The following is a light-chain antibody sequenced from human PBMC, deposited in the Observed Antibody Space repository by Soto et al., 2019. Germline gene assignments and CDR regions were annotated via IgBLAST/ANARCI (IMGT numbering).Light chain of an antibody. J-gene: IGLJ2*01. V-gene: IGLV2-11*01. CDR2: DVS. CDR3: CSYAGSYSPMV. CDR1: SSDVGYYNY. Sequence: QSALTQPRSVSGSPGQSVTISCTGTSSDVGYYNYVSWYQQHPGKAPKLMIYDVSKWPSGVPDRFSGSKSGNTASLTISGLQAEDEADYYCCSYAGSYSPMVFGGGTQLTVL.